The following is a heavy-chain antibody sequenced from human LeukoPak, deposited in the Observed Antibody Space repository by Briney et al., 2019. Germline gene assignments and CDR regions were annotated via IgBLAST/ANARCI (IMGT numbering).Heavy chain of an antibody. CDR1: AYTFTSYG. CDR3: ARDREYCSGGSCYSWFDP. Sequence: AASVKVSCKASAYTFTSYGISWVRQAPGQGLEWMGWISAYNGNTNYAQKLQGRVTMTTDTSTSTAYMELRSLRSDDTAVYYCARDREYCSGGSCYSWFDPWGQGTLVTVSS. J-gene: IGHJ5*02. D-gene: IGHD2-15*01. V-gene: IGHV1-18*01. CDR2: ISAYNGNT.